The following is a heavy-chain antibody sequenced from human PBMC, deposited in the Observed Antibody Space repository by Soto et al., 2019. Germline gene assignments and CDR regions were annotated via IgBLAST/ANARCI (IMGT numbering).Heavy chain of an antibody. CDR1: GFTFSYYE. CDR2: ISHTDRLT. V-gene: IGHV3-48*03. D-gene: IGHD2-2*01. Sequence: GGSLRLSCVGSGFTFSYYEMNWVRQAPGKGLERVAFISHTDRLTHYPDSVKGRFTISRDNAKNSLYLHMTSLRVEDTAVYYCARDTGMASAALWGQGPLLPVSS. CDR3: ARDTGMASAAL. J-gene: IGHJ4*02.